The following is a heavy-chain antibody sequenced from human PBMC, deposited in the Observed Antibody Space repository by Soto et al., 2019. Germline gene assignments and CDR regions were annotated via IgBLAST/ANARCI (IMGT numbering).Heavy chain of an antibody. Sequence: PGGSLRLSCAASGFTFSSYEMNWVRQAPGKGLEWVSYISSSGGTIYYADSVKGRFTISRDNAKNSLYLQMNSLRAEDTAVYYCARGRNLVYYYYYGMDVWGQGTTVTVSS. CDR1: GFTFSSYE. D-gene: IGHD2-8*02. V-gene: IGHV3-48*03. CDR2: ISSSGGTI. CDR3: ARGRNLVYYYYYGMDV. J-gene: IGHJ6*02.